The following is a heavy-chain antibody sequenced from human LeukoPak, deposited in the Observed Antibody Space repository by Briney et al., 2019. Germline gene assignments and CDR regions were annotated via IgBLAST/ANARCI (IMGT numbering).Heavy chain of an antibody. V-gene: IGHV3-23*01. Sequence: PGGSLRLSWAASGFSFGGYAMNWVRQAPGKGLEWVSSILGSGSSIYYADSVKGRFTISRDNSKSTLYLQMNSLRAEDTAIYYCAKRYCGSTSCPSPFYFFDYWGQGALVTVSS. D-gene: IGHD2-2*01. CDR1: GFSFGGYA. CDR2: ILGSGSSI. J-gene: IGHJ4*02. CDR3: AKRYCGSTSCPSPFYFFDY.